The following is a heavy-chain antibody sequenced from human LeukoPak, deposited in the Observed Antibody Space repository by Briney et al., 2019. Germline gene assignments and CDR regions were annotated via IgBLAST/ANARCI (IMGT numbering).Heavy chain of an antibody. CDR3: ARQVATKGEWAFDS. V-gene: IGHV4-34*01. CDR1: GGSFSGYY. J-gene: IGHJ3*02. D-gene: IGHD5-12*01. Sequence: SETLSLTCAVYGGSFSGYYWSWIRQPPGKGLEWIGEINHSGSTNYNPSLKSRVTISVDTSKNQFSLKLSSVTAADTAVYYCARQVATKGEWAFDSWGQGTMVTVSS. CDR2: INHSGST.